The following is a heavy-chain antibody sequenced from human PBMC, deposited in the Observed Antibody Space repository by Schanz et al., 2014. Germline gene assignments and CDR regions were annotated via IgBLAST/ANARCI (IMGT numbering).Heavy chain of an antibody. CDR3: AKGMGYCSGGTCYDYYYYGLDV. V-gene: IGHV3-23*01. Sequence: DVQLLESGGGLVQPGGSLRLSCAASGFTFNSYAMTWVRQAPGKGLEWVSSISPSGGSKYYADSVKGRFTISRDNSENTLYLQMNSLSADDTAVFYCAKGMGYCSGGTCYDYYYYGLDVWGQGTTVTVSS. CDR1: GFTFNSYA. D-gene: IGHD2-15*01. J-gene: IGHJ6*02. CDR2: ISPSGGSK.